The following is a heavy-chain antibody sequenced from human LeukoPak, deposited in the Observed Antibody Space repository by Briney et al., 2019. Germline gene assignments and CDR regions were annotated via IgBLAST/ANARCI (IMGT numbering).Heavy chain of an antibody. Sequence: PGGSLRLSCAASGFTFSSYSMNWVRQAPGKGLEWVSSISSSSSYIYYADSVKGRFTISRDNSKNTLYLQMNSLRAEDTAVYYCAKDLEGGLGIVVVVAATYWGQGTLVTVSS. D-gene: IGHD2-15*01. CDR2: ISSSSSYI. J-gene: IGHJ4*02. CDR1: GFTFSSYS. V-gene: IGHV3-21*04. CDR3: AKDLEGGLGIVVVVAATY.